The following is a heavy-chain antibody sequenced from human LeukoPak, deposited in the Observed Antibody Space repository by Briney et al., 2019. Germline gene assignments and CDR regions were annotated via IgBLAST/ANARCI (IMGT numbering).Heavy chain of an antibody. J-gene: IGHJ4*02. V-gene: IGHV3-23*01. Sequence: GGSLRLSCAVSGITLSNYGMSWVRQAPGKGLEWVSAISGSGGSTYYADSVKGRFTISRDNSKNTLYLQMNSLRAEDTAVYYCAKGVVVPANDYWGQGTLVTVSS. CDR1: GITLSNYG. CDR3: AKGVVVPANDY. CDR2: ISGSGGST. D-gene: IGHD2-2*01.